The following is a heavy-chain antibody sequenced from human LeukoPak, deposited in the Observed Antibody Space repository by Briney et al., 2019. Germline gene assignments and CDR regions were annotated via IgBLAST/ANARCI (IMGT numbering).Heavy chain of an antibody. CDR2: MHYSGST. CDR1: GGSITKNGYY. J-gene: IGHJ4*02. Sequence: PSEPLSLTCSVSGGSITKNGYYWGWIRQSPETGLEWIGSMHYSGSTYYKPSLNSRVTISVDTSKNQFSLKLTSVTAADTAVYYCCGSGWFAGPFGHWGQGTLVTVSS. V-gene: IGHV4-39*07. D-gene: IGHD6-19*01. CDR3: CGSGWFAGPFGH.